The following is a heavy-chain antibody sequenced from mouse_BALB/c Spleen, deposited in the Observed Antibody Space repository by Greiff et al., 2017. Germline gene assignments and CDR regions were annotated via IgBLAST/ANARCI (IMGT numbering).Heavy chain of an antibody. J-gene: IGHJ3*01. CDR2: ISDGGSYT. CDR1: GFTFSSYA. CDR3: ARAYDGNVRFAY. Sequence: EVKLQESGGGLVKPGGSLKLSCAASGFTFSSYAMSWVRQTPEKRLEWVATISDGGSYTYYPDSVKGRFTISRDNAKNNLYLQMSSLKSEDTAMYYCARAYDGNVRFAYWGQGTLVTVSA. V-gene: IGHV5-6*03. D-gene: IGHD2-10*01.